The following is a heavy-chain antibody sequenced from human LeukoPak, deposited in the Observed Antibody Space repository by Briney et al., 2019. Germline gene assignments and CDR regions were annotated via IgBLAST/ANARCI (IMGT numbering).Heavy chain of an antibody. J-gene: IGHJ4*02. Sequence: SVKVSCKASGGTFSSYAISWVRQAPREGLEWMGRIIPILGIANYAQKFQGRVTITADKSTSTAYMELSSLRSEDTAVYYCARKVTGSVSDDYWGQGTLVTVSS. CDR1: GGTFSSYA. V-gene: IGHV1-69*04. CDR3: ARKVTGSVSDDY. D-gene: IGHD2-21*02. CDR2: IIPILGIA.